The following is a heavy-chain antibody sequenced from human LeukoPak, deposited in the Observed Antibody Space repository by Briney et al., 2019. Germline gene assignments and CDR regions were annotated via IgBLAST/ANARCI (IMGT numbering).Heavy chain of an antibody. CDR2: ISAYNGNT. Sequence: ASVKVSCKASGYTFTSYGISWVRQAPGQGLEWMGRISAYNGNTNYAQKLQGRVTMTTDTSTSTAYMELRSLRSDDTAVYYCARFEGRNDYGDYPFDYWGQGTLVTVSS. V-gene: IGHV1-18*01. CDR3: ARFEGRNDYGDYPFDY. CDR1: GYTFTSYG. J-gene: IGHJ4*02. D-gene: IGHD4-17*01.